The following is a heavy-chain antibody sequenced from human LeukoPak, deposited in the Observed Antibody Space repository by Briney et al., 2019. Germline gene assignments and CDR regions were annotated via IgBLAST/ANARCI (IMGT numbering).Heavy chain of an antibody. CDR3: AREKWELLGGLSYYFDL. D-gene: IGHD1-26*01. CDR1: GGSFSGYY. Sequence: SETLSLTCAVYGGSFSGYYWSWIRQPAGKGLEWIGRIYSSGRTNYNPSLKSRVTISLDTSRNQFSLRLYSVTAVDTAIYYCAREKWELLGGLSYYFDLWGKGTPVIVSS. V-gene: IGHV4-4*07. J-gene: IGHJ6*03. CDR2: IYSSGRT.